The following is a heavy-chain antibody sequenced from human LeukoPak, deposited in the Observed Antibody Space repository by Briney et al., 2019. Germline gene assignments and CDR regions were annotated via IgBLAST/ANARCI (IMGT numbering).Heavy chain of an antibody. J-gene: IGHJ4*02. Sequence: ASVKVSCKASGGTFSSYAISWVRQAPGQGLEWMGRIIPIFGTANYAQKFQGRVTITTDESTSIAYMELRSLRSDDTAVYYCARDLYDFWSGYPAVGLDYWGQGTLVTVSS. CDR1: GGTFSSYA. V-gene: IGHV1-69*05. CDR3: ARDLYDFWSGYPAVGLDY. CDR2: IIPIFGTA. D-gene: IGHD3-3*01.